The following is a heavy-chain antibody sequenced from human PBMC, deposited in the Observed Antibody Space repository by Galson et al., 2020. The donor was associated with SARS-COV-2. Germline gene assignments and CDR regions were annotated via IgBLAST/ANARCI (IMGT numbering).Heavy chain of an antibody. D-gene: IGHD7-27*01. CDR2: IYSEGSST. V-gene: IGHV3-74*01. Sequence: GGSLRLSCAASGFTFSSYWMHWVRQAPGKGLVWVSRIYSEGSSTSYADSVKGRFTFSGDNAKNTLYLQMNSLRAEDTAVYYCARGDMGNDYFDYWGQGTLVTVSS. CDR3: ARGDMGNDYFDY. CDR1: GFTFSSYW. J-gene: IGHJ4*02.